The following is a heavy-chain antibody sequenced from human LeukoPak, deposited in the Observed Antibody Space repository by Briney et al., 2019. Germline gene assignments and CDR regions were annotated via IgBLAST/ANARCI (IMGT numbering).Heavy chain of an antibody. V-gene: IGHV4-59*01. CDR2: IDHTGIT. D-gene: IGHD3-10*01. CDR3: ARVRAVPKRFVTMVRGVKNEYYFDY. CDR1: DDSITIYY. J-gene: IGHJ4*02. Sequence: PSETLSLTCTVSDDSITIYYWSWIRQPPGKGLEWIGYIDHTGITNYNPSLNSRVTISRDTSKNHFSLELSSATAADTAVYYCARVRAVPKRFVTMVRGVKNEYYFDYWGQGILVTVSS.